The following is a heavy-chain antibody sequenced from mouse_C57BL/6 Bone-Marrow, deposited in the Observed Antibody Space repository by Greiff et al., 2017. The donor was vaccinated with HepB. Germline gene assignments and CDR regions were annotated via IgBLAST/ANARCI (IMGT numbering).Heavy chain of an antibody. CDR3: TSYYSNYEGYFDY. CDR2: IDPENGDT. Sequence: VQLQQSGAELVRPGASVKLSCTASGFNIKDDYMHWVKQRPEQGLEWIGWIDPENGDTEYASKFQGKATITADTSSNTAYLQLSSLTSEDTAVYYCTSYYSNYEGYFDYWGQGTTLTVSS. V-gene: IGHV14-4*01. J-gene: IGHJ2*01. D-gene: IGHD2-5*01. CDR1: GFNIKDDY.